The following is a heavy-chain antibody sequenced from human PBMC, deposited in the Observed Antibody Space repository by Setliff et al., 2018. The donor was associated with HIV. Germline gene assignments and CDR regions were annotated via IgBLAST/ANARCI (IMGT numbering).Heavy chain of an antibody. CDR2: VSPPGGYT. D-gene: IGHD3-22*01. V-gene: IGHV1-2*02. Sequence: GGLVKVSCKASGFTFTEYYIHWVRQAPGQGLEWMGWVSPPGGYTSYAKNFQGRVTMTRDTSTSTGYMEVYRLRSDDTAVYFCARSCRSSGYCHFDYWGQGTLVTVSS. CDR3: ARSCRSSGYCHFDY. CDR1: GFTFTEYY. J-gene: IGHJ4*02.